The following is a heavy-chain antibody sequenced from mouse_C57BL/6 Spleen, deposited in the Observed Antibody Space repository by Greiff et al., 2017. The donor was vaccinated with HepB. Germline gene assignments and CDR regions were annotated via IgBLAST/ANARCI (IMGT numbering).Heavy chain of an antibody. V-gene: IGHV1-59*01. Sequence: VQLQQSGAELVRPGTSVKLSCKASGYTFTSYWMHWVKQRPGQGLEWIGVIDPSDSYTNYNQKFKGKATLTVDTSSSTAYMQLSSLTSEDSAVYYCARGGQLRSWFAYWGQGTLVTVSA. D-gene: IGHD3-2*02. CDR3: ARGGQLRSWFAY. CDR2: IDPSDSYT. J-gene: IGHJ3*01. CDR1: GYTFTSYW.